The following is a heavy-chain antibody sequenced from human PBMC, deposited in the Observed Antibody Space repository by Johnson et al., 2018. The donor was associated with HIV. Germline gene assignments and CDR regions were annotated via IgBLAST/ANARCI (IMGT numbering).Heavy chain of an antibody. V-gene: IGHV3-33*08. CDR2: IWYDGSNK. J-gene: IGHJ3*02. D-gene: IGHD2-15*01. CDR1: GFTFSSYG. CDR3: ARALRVVVVAATFDAFDI. Sequence: QVQLVESGGDVVQPGRSLRLSCAASGFTFSSYGMYWVRQAPGKGLEWVAVIWYDGSNKYYADSVKGRFTISRDNSKNSLYLQMNSLRAEDTALYYCARALRVVVVAATFDAFDIWGQGTMVTVSS.